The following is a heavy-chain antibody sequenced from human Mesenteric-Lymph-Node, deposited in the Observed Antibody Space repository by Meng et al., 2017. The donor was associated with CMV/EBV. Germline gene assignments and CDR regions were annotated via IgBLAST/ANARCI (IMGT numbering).Heavy chain of an antibody. Sequence: GESLKISCAASGFMFSSYAMHWVRQAPGKGLEWVALISYDGSNKQYADSVNGRFTISRDDSKNTLYLQMNSLRAEDTAVYYCAKLSGAAAGPYYYYYYGMDVWGQGTTVTVSS. CDR2: ISYDGSNK. V-gene: IGHV3-30-3*02. J-gene: IGHJ6*02. D-gene: IGHD6-13*01. CDR3: AKLSGAAAGPYYYYYYGMDV. CDR1: GFMFSSYA.